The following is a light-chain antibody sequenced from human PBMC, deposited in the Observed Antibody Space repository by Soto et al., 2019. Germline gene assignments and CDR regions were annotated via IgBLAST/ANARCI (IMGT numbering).Light chain of an antibody. J-gene: IGLJ3*02. CDR2: EVT. Sequence: QSALTQPASVSGSPGQSITISCTGTSNDVGGYNFVSWYQHHPGKAPKLMIYEVTNRPSGVSNRFSGSKSANTASLTISVLRAEDEADYYCISYTSFNNWVFGGGTQLTVL. CDR3: ISYTSFNNWV. CDR1: SNDVGGYNF. V-gene: IGLV2-14*01.